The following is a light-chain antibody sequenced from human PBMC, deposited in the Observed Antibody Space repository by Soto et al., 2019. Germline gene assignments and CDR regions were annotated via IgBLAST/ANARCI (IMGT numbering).Light chain of an antibody. CDR2: DNN. CDR3: QSYDSSLSAWV. V-gene: IGLV1-40*01. Sequence: QSVLTQPPSVSGAPGQTVTISCIGAGYDVHWYQQLPGTDPHALIYDNNNRPSVVPDRFSGSKSGTSASLAITGLQAEDEADYYCQSYDSSLSAWVFGGGTKLTVL. J-gene: IGLJ3*02. CDR1: GAGYD.